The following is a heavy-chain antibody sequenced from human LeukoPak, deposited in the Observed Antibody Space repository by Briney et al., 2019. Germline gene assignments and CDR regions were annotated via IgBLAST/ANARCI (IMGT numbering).Heavy chain of an antibody. CDR1: GYSISSGYY. Sequence: SETLSLTCTVSGYSISSGYYWGWIRQPPGKGLEWIGSIYHSGSTYYNPSLKSRVTISVDTSKNQFSLKLSSVTAADTAVYYCARDGQWPGMDVWGKGTTVTVSS. D-gene: IGHD6-19*01. CDR3: ARDGQWPGMDV. CDR2: IYHSGST. J-gene: IGHJ6*04. V-gene: IGHV4-38-2*02.